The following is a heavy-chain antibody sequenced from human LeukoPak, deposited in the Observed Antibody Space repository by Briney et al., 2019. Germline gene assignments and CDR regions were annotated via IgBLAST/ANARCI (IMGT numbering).Heavy chain of an antibody. CDR2: FYSGGDT. J-gene: IGHJ4*02. CDR1: GFTFSDYY. D-gene: IGHD6-13*01. Sequence: PGGSLRLSCTASGFTFSDYYMSWVRQAPGKGLECVSVFYSGGDTYYADSVKGRFTISRDNSKNMVYLQMNSLRAEDTAVYYCTTAQLYSGIWYGRDYWGQGTLVTVSS. V-gene: IGHV3-66*01. CDR3: TTAQLYSGIWYGRDY.